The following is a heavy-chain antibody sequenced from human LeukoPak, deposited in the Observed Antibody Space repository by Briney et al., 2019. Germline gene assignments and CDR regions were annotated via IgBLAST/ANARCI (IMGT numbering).Heavy chain of an antibody. D-gene: IGHD1-26*01. CDR1: GGSISSYY. Sequence: KPSETLSLTCTVSGGSISSYYWSWIRQPPGKGREWIGYIYYSGSTNYNPSLKSRVTISVDTSKNQFSLKLSSVTAADTAVYYCARDHYATNAFDIWGQGTMVTVSS. J-gene: IGHJ3*02. CDR3: ARDHYATNAFDI. CDR2: IYYSGST. V-gene: IGHV4-59*01.